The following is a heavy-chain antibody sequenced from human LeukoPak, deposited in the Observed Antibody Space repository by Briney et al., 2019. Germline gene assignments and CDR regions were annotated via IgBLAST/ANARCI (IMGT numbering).Heavy chain of an antibody. CDR3: AGEWVDTAMVPYFGY. V-gene: IGHV1-69*13. Sequence: SVKVSCKASGGTFSSYAISWVRQAPGQGLEWMGGIIPIFGTANYAQKFQGRVTITADESTSTAYMELSSLRSEDTAVYYCAGEWVDTAMVPYFGYWGQGTLVTVSS. CDR1: GGTFSSYA. D-gene: IGHD5-18*01. J-gene: IGHJ4*02. CDR2: IIPIFGTA.